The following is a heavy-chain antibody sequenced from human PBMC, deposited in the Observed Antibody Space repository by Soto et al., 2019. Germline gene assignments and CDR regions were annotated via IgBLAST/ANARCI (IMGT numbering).Heavy chain of an antibody. J-gene: IGHJ5*02. CDR3: ARRKGYSSSWSAWFDP. CDR2: ISAYNGNT. Sequence: ASVQVSCKASGYTFTSYGISWVRQAPGQGLEWMGWISAYNGNTNYAQKLQGRVTMTTDTSTSTAYMELRSLRSDDTAVYYCARRKGYSSSWSAWFDPWGQGTLVTVSS. V-gene: IGHV1-18*01. D-gene: IGHD6-13*01. CDR1: GYTFTSYG.